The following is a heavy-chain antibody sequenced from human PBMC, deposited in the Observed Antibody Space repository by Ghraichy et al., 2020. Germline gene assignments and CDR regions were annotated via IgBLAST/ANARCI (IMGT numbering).Heavy chain of an antibody. D-gene: IGHD4-23*01. Sequence: GGSLRLSCAASGFTFSSYSMNWVRQAPGKGLEWVSYISSSSSTIYYADSVKGRFTISRDNAKNSLYLQMNSLRAEDTAVYYCARIYGGNSFADWYFDLWGRGTLVTVSS. CDR2: ISSSSSTI. V-gene: IGHV3-48*01. CDR3: ARIYGGNSFADWYFDL. J-gene: IGHJ2*01. CDR1: GFTFSSYS.